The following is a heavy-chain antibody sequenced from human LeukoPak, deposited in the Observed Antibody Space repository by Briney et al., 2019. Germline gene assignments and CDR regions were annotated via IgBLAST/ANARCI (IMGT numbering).Heavy chain of an antibody. CDR3: ARDKRAIAAAGTVPRYYYYGMDV. Sequence: ASVKVSCKASGGTFSSYAISWVRQAPGQGLEWMGRIIPILGIANYAQKFQGRVTITADKSTSTAYMVLSSLRSEDTAVYYCARDKRAIAAAGTVPRYYYYGMDVWGQGTTVTVSS. CDR2: IIPILGIA. J-gene: IGHJ6*02. D-gene: IGHD6-13*01. CDR1: GGTFSSYA. V-gene: IGHV1-69*04.